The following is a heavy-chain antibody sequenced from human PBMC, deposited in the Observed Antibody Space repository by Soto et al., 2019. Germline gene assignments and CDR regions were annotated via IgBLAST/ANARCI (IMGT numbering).Heavy chain of an antibody. CDR3: AHSPAPRVYFQH. J-gene: IGHJ1*01. Sequence: SGPTLVHPTQTLTLTCVFSGFSLNTGGVTVGWIRQPPGKALEWVALIYWDDGKRYSPSLKSRLTITKETSRNQAVLTMTNVDPEDTATYFCAHSPAPRVYFQHWGEGTLVTVSS. CDR2: IYWDDGK. V-gene: IGHV2-5*02. CDR1: GFSLNTGGVT. D-gene: IGHD3-10*01.